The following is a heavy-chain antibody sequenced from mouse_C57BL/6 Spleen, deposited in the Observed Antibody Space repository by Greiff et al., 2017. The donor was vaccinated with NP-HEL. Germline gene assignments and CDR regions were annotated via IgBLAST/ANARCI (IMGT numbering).Heavy chain of an antibody. J-gene: IGHJ2*01. Sequence: QVQLQQSGAELARPGASVKMSCKASGYTFTSYTMHWVKQRPGQGLEWIGYINPSSGYTKYNQKFKDKATLTADKSSSTAYMTLSSLTSEDSAGYDCARGGLGQNYFDYWGQGTTLTVSS. CDR1: GYTFTSYT. D-gene: IGHD4-1*01. CDR3: ARGGLGQNYFDY. CDR2: INPSSGYT. V-gene: IGHV1-4*01.